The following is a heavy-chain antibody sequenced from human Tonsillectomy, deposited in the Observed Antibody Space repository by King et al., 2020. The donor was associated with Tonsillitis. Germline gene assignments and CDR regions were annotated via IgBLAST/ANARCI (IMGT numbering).Heavy chain of an antibody. CDR3: AREVGCSGGSCYSNWSPFDY. V-gene: IGHV4-39*07. CDR2: IYYSGST. D-gene: IGHD2-15*01. Sequence: QLQESGPGLVKPSETLSLTCTVSGGSISSSSYYWGWIRQPPGKGLEWIGSIYYSGSTYYNPSLKSRVTISVDTSKNQFSLKLSSVTAADTAVYYCAREVGCSGGSCYSNWSPFDYWGQGTLGTVSS. CDR1: GGSISSSSYY. J-gene: IGHJ4*02.